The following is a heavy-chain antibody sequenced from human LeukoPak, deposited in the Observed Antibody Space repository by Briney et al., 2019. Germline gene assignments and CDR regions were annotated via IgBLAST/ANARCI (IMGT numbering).Heavy chain of an antibody. Sequence: SETLSLTCTVSGGSISSYYWSWIRQPPGKRLEWIGYIYYSGSTNYDPSLKSRVTISVDTSKNQFSLKLSSVTAADTAVYYCARGGIEEMATTPFDYWGQGTLVTVSS. CDR1: GGSISSYY. V-gene: IGHV4-59*01. CDR2: IYYSGST. J-gene: IGHJ4*02. D-gene: IGHD5-12*01. CDR3: ARGGIEEMATTPFDY.